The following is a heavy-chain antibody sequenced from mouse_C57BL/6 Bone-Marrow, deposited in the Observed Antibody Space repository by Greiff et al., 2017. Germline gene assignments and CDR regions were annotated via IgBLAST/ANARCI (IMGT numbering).Heavy chain of an antibody. CDR3: ARWLLGWYFDV. Sequence: VQLVESGAELARPGASVKLSCKASGYTFTSYGISWVKQRTGQGLEWIGEIYPRSGNTYYNEKFKGKATLTADKSSSTAYMELRSLTSEDSAVYFCARWLLGWYFDVWGTGTTVTVSS. CDR2: IYPRSGNT. D-gene: IGHD2-3*01. CDR1: GYTFTSYG. J-gene: IGHJ1*03. V-gene: IGHV1-81*01.